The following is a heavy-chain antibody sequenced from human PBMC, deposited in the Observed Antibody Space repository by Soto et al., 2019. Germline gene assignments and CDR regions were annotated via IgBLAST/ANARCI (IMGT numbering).Heavy chain of an antibody. CDR1: GFTFSSYG. J-gene: IGHJ6*02. CDR2: ISYDGSNK. CDR3: AKGLVSSSWYPHPTYAGMDV. Sequence: GGSLRLSCAASGFTFSSYGMHWVRQAPGKGLEWVAVISYDGSNKYYADSVKGRFTISRDNSKNTLYLQMNSLRAEDTAVYYCAKGLVSSSWYPHPTYAGMDVWGQGTTVTVSS. V-gene: IGHV3-30*18. D-gene: IGHD6-13*01.